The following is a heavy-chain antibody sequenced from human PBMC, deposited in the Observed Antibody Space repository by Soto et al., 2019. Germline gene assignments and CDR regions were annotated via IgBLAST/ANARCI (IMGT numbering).Heavy chain of an antibody. V-gene: IGHV4-30-2*01. CDR1: GGSISSGGYS. J-gene: IGHJ2*01. Sequence: QLQLQESGSGLVKPSQTLSLTCAVSGGSISSGGYSWSWIRQPPGKGLEWIGYIYHSGSTYYNPSLKSRVTISVARSKNQFSLKLSSVTAADTAVYYCARGDYGENAYWYFDLWGRGTLVTVSS. CDR2: IYHSGST. D-gene: IGHD4-17*01. CDR3: ARGDYGENAYWYFDL.